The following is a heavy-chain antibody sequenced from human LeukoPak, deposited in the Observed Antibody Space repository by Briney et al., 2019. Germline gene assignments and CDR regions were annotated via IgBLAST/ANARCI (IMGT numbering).Heavy chain of an antibody. CDR3: ARAGTRSTSPPDY. Sequence: GGSLRLSCVASGFTSGSYWMTWVRQAPGKGLEWVANIKQEGGEKHYVDSAKARFTISRDNGKNSLYLQMSSLRAEDTAIYYCARAGTRSTSPPDYWGQGTLVTVSS. CDR1: GFTSGSYW. V-gene: IGHV3-7*01. CDR2: IKQEGGEK. J-gene: IGHJ4*02. D-gene: IGHD2-2*01.